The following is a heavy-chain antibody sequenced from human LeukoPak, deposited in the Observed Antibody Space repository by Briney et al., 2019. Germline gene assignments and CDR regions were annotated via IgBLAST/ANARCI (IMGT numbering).Heavy chain of an antibody. D-gene: IGHD2-2*01. Sequence: PGGSLRLSCAASGFTFSSYAMSWVRQAPGKGLEWVSAISGSGGSTYYADSVKGRFTISRDNSKNTLYLQMNSLRAEDTAVYYCAKDIHCSSTSCYEGYYYGMDVWGQGTTVTVSS. J-gene: IGHJ6*02. CDR3: AKDIHCSSTSCYEGYYYGMDV. CDR1: GFTFSSYA. CDR2: ISGSGGST. V-gene: IGHV3-23*01.